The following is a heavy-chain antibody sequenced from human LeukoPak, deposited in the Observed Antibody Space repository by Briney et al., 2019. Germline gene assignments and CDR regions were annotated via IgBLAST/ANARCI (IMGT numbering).Heavy chain of an antibody. CDR3: ARGRPLLGNQPNYYFDY. CDR1: GYTFTDYY. J-gene: IGHJ4*02. D-gene: IGHD1-14*01. CDR2: INPNSGGT. V-gene: IGHV1-2*02. Sequence: ASVKVSCKASGYTFTDYYMHWVRQAPGQGLEWMGWINPNSGGTNYAQKFQGRVTMTRDTSISTAYMELSRLRSDDTAVYYCARGRPLLGNQPNYYFDYWAQGTLVTVSS.